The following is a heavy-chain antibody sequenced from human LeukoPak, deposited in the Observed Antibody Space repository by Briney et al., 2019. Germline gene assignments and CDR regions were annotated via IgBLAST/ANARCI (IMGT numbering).Heavy chain of an antibody. V-gene: IGHV1-2*02. CDR2: INPNSGGT. CDR1: GYTFTGYY. Sequence: ASVKVSCKASGYTFTGYYMHWVRQAPGQGLEWMGWINPNSGGTNYAQKSQGRVTMTRDTSISTAYMELSRLRSDDTAVYYRARTYSSSFGEYYFDYSGQGTLVTVSS. CDR3: ARTYSSSFGEYYFDY. D-gene: IGHD6-6*01. J-gene: IGHJ4*02.